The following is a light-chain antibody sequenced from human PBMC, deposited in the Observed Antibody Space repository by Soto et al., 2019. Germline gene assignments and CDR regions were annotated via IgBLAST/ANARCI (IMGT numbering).Light chain of an antibody. V-gene: IGKV1-33*01. Sequence: VQMTQSPSSLSASVGDRVTITCQASQDISNYLNWYQQKPGKAPKLLIYDASNLETGVPSRFSGSGSGTDFTFTISSLQPEDFAVYYCQQYGSSPSWTFGQGTKVDI. CDR2: DAS. CDR3: QQYGSSPSWT. CDR1: QDISNY. J-gene: IGKJ1*01.